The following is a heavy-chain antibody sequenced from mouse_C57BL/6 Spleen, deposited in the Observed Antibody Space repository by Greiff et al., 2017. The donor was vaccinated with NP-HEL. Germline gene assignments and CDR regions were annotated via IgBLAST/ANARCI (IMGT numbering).Heavy chain of an antibody. Sequence: VQLQQSGPELVKPGASVKISCKASGYSFTSYYIHWVKQRPGQGLEWIGWIYPGSGNTKYNEKFKGKATLTADTSSSTAYMQLSSLTSEDSAVYYCARGITTVVGAMDYWGQGTSVTVSS. J-gene: IGHJ4*01. CDR2: IYPGSGNT. D-gene: IGHD1-1*01. CDR1: GYSFTSYY. V-gene: IGHV1-66*01. CDR3: ARGITTVVGAMDY.